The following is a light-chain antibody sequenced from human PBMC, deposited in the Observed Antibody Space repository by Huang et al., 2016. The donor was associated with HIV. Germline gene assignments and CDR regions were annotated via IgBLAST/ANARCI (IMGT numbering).Light chain of an antibody. V-gene: IGKV1-5*01. CDR2: EAS. Sequence: DVQMAQSPPTLSASVGDRVTITCRASQNVGTWLAWYQQKTGKAPKLLISEASTLESGVPSTFSGSGFGTEFTLTISSLQPDNFATYYCQQYNSYPWTFGQGTKVEI. J-gene: IGKJ1*01. CDR3: QQYNSYPWT. CDR1: QNVGTW.